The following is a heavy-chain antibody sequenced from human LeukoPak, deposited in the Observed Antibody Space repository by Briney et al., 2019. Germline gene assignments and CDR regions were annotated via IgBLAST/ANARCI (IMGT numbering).Heavy chain of an antibody. D-gene: IGHD3-16*02. V-gene: IGHV3-15*01. CDR1: GFTFSNAW. Sequence: GGSLRLSCAASGFTFSNAWMSWVRQAPGKGLEWVGRIKSKTDGGTTDCAAPVKGRFTISRDDSKNTLYLQMNSLKTEDTAVYYCTTDPNVPFMITFGGVIVDYWGQGTLVTVSS. CDR2: IKSKTDGGTT. J-gene: IGHJ4*02. CDR3: TTDPNVPFMITFGGVIVDY.